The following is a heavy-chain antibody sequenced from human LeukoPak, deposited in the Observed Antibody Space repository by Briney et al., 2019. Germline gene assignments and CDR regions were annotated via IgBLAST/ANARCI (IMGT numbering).Heavy chain of an antibody. V-gene: IGHV3-23*01. CDR2: ISGSGGST. D-gene: IGHD3-10*01. Sequence: GGSLRLSCAASGFTFSSYTMSWVRQAPGKGLEWVSAISGSGGSTYYADSVKGRFTISRDNSKNTLYLQMNSLRAEDTAVYYCASRGSGSYPHDYWGQGTLVTVSS. CDR1: GFTFSSYT. J-gene: IGHJ4*02. CDR3: ASRGSGSYPHDY.